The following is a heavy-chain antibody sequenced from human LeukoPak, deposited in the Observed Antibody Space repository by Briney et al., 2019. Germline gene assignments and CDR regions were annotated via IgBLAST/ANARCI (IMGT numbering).Heavy chain of an antibody. Sequence: GGTLRLSCSASGFTFTNYGMHWVRQAPGKGLEWVAVMSYDGITNYYADSVKGRFTVSRDNSENTLYLQMNSLRPDDTAVYYCAKKAAPASAIRAGLDYWGQGTLVTVSS. J-gene: IGHJ4*02. CDR3: AKKAAPASAIRAGLDY. CDR1: GFTFTNYG. CDR2: MSYDGITN. V-gene: IGHV3-30*18. D-gene: IGHD2-21*01.